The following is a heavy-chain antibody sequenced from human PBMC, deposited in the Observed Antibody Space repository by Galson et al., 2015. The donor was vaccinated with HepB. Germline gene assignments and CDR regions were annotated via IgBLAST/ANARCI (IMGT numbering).Heavy chain of an antibody. CDR1: GFTFSGYA. V-gene: IGHV3-30*04. J-gene: IGHJ4*02. Sequence: SLRLSCAASGFTFSGYAMHWVRQAPGKGLEWVALVSSDESNKYYADSVRGRFTISRDNSRNTVYLQMNSLRAEDTAVYYCARTFYFDYWGQGTLVTVSS. CDR2: VSSDESNK. CDR3: ARTFYFDY.